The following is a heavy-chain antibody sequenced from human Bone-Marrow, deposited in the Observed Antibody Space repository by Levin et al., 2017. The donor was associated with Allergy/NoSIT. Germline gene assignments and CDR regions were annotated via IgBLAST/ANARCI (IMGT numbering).Heavy chain of an antibody. J-gene: IGHJ4*02. V-gene: IGHV4-59*01. CDR2: FYYSGST. D-gene: IGHD6-19*01. CDR1: GGSISPNY. CDR3: ARSSYSNGWPNTFDY. Sequence: SSETLSLTCTVSGGSISPNYWSWIRQPPGKGLEWIGYFYYSGSTNYNPSLKSRVTISLDTSKKQFSLKLNSVTAADTAVYYCARSSYSNGWPNTFDYWGQGTLVTVSS.